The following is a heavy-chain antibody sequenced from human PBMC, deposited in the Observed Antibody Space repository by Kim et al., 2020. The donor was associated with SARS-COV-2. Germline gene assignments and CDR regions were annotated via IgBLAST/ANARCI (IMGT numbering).Heavy chain of an antibody. Sequence: STYYNPSLNSRVTISVDTSKSQFSLKRSSVTAADTAVYYCASGSKWELPIWGQGTMVTVSS. CDR2: ST. V-gene: IGHV4-39*07. CDR3: ASGSKWELPI. J-gene: IGHJ3*02. D-gene: IGHD1-26*01.